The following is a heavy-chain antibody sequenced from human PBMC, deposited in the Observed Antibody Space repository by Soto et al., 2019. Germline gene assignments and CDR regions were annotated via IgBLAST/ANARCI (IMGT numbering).Heavy chain of an antibody. CDR3: ARGEWELRG. Sequence: QVQLVQSGAEVKKPGASVKVSCKASGYTFTSYDINWVRQATGQGHEWMGWMNPNSGNTGSAQKFQGRITMTRNPSISTAYRELSSLRSENTTVYYCARGEWELRGWGQGPLVTVST. V-gene: IGHV1-8*01. J-gene: IGHJ4*02. D-gene: IGHD1-26*01. CDR1: GYTFTSYD. CDR2: MNPNSGNT.